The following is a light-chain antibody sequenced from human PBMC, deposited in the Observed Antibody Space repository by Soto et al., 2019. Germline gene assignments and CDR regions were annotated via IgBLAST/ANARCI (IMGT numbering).Light chain of an antibody. CDR3: HLCCSSPQT. Sequence: EIVMTQSPATLSVSPGERATLSCRASQSLTNSFIAWYQQRPGQAPRLLIYDTSSRASGIPDRFSGSGSGTNFTLTISRLEPEDFAVYYCHLCCSSPQTFGQGTKVDI. CDR1: QSLTNSF. V-gene: IGKV3-20*01. J-gene: IGKJ1*01. CDR2: DTS.